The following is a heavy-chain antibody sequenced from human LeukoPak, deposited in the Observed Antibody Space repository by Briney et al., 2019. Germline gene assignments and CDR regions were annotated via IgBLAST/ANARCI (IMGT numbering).Heavy chain of an antibody. D-gene: IGHD2-2*01. CDR1: GFTFDDYA. Sequence: GRSLRLSCAASGFTFDDYAMHWVRQAPGKGLEWVSGISWNSGSIGYADSVKGRFTISRDNAKNSLYLQMNSLRAEDTALYYCAKAQIPPIVVVPDTMGYGMDVWGQGTTVTGSS. V-gene: IGHV3-9*01. J-gene: IGHJ6*02. CDR3: AKAQIPPIVVVPDTMGYGMDV. CDR2: ISWNSGSI.